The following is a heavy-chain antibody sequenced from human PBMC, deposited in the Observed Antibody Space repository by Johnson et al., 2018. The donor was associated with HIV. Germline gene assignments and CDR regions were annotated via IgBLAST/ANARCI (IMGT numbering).Heavy chain of an antibody. CDR1: GFTFSCYD. J-gene: IGHJ3*02. Sequence: VQLVESGGGLVQPGGSLRLSCAASGFTFSCYDVHWVRQATGKGLEWVSPIGTAGDTYYPGSVKGRFTISRENAKNSLYLQMNSLRAGDTAVYYCARALLIAARPVGAFDIWGQGTMVTVSS. CDR3: ARALLIAARPVGAFDI. D-gene: IGHD6-6*01. CDR2: IGTAGDT. V-gene: IGHV3-13*01.